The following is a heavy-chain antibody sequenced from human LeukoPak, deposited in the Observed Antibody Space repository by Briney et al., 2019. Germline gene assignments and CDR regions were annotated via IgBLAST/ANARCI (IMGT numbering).Heavy chain of an antibody. CDR3: ARAYDSIRYYFDS. CDR1: GGSFSSYV. D-gene: IGHD3-22*01. V-gene: IGHV1-69*05. J-gene: IGHJ4*02. CDR2: IIPIFGTP. Sequence: SVKVSCKASGGSFSSYVINWVRQAPGQGLEWMGGIIPIFGTPDYAQRFQGKVTITTDESTSTAYMELSSLTPEDTAVYYCARAYDSIRYYFDSWGQGTLVTVSS.